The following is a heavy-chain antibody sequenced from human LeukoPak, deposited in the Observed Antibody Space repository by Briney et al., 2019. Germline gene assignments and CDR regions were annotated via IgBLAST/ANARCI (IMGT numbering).Heavy chain of an antibody. Sequence: GASVKVSCKVSGYTLTELSMHWVRQAPGKGLEWMGGFDPEDGETIYAQKFQGRVTMTTDTSTSTAYMELRSLRSDDTAVYYCARDQGGPNWFDPWGQGTLVTVSS. D-gene: IGHD1-26*01. CDR2: FDPEDGET. J-gene: IGHJ5*02. CDR3: ARDQGGPNWFDP. V-gene: IGHV1-24*01. CDR1: GYTLTELS.